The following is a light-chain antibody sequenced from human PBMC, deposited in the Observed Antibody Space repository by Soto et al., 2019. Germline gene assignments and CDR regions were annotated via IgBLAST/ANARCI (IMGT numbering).Light chain of an antibody. CDR1: SSDVGKYDR. CDR2: EVT. V-gene: IGLV2-18*02. J-gene: IGLJ1*01. CDR3: SSYISTSRYV. Sequence: QSVLTQPPSVSGSPGQSVTISCTGTSSDVGKYDRVSWYQQPPGTAPKLIIYEVTNRPSGVPARFSGSKSGNTASLTISGLQAVDEADYYCSSYISTSRYVFGAGTKVTVL.